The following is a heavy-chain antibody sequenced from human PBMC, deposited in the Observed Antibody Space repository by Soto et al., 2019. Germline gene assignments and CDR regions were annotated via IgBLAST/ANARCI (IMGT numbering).Heavy chain of an antibody. CDR1: GGSISSGGYY. Sequence: QVQLQESGPGLVKPSQTLSLTCTVSGGSISSGGYYWSWIRQHPGKGLEWIGYIYYSGSTYYNPSPKSRVTISVDASKNQFSLKLSSVTAADTAVYYCARFLYGSGSLSGGAFDIWGQGTMFTVSS. D-gene: IGHD3-10*01. CDR3: ARFLYGSGSLSGGAFDI. CDR2: IYYSGST. V-gene: IGHV4-31*03. J-gene: IGHJ3*02.